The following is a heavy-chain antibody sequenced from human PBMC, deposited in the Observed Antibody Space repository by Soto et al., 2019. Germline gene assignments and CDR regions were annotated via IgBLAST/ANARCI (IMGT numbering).Heavy chain of an antibody. CDR3: AREDGDYSYYYYMDV. J-gene: IGHJ6*03. D-gene: IGHD4-17*01. CDR2: ISSSSSTI. CDR1: GFTFSSYS. V-gene: IGHV3-48*01. Sequence: EVQLVESGGGLVQPGGSLRLSCAASGFTFSSYSMNWVRQAPGKGLEWVSYISSSSSTIYYADSVKGRFTISRDNAKNSLYLQMNSLRAEDTAVYYCAREDGDYSYYYYMDVWGKGTTVTVSS.